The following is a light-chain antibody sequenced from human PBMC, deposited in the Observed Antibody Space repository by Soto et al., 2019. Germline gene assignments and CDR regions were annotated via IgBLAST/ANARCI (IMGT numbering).Light chain of an antibody. CDR1: QSVTSN. Sequence: EIVLTQSPDTLAVSPGEVATLSCWASQSVTSNLAWYQQKRGQAPRLLIYAASTRATGVPARFSGSGSGTEFTLTISSLQSEDFAVYFCQQYNNWPLTFGPGTRLEIK. CDR2: AAS. V-gene: IGKV3D-15*01. J-gene: IGKJ5*01. CDR3: QQYNNWPLT.